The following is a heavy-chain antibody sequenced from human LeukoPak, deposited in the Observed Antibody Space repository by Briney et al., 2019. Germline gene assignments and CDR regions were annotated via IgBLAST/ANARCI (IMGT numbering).Heavy chain of an antibody. Sequence: GGSLRLSCVVSGYTVSSNYMSWFRQAPGKGLEWVSVIYSGGSTYYADSVKGRFTISRDNSKNTLYLQMNSLRAEDTAVYYCARERGHLDYWGQGTLVTVSS. CDR1: GYTVSSNY. CDR2: IYSGGST. J-gene: IGHJ4*02. CDR3: ARERGHLDY. V-gene: IGHV3-66*01. D-gene: IGHD6-25*01.